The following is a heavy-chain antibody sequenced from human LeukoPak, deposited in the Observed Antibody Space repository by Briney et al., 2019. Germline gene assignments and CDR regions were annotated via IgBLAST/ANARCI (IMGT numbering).Heavy chain of an antibody. D-gene: IGHD6-13*01. CDR3: ARGQQLAPVDGINWFDP. CDR1: GGTFISYA. V-gene: IGHV1-69*01. Sequence: SVKVSCKASGGTFISYAISWVRQAPGQGLEWMGGIIPIFGTANYAQKFQGRVTITADESTSTAYMELSSLRSEDTAVYYCARGQQLAPVDGINWFDPWGQGTLVTVSS. CDR2: IIPIFGTA. J-gene: IGHJ5*02.